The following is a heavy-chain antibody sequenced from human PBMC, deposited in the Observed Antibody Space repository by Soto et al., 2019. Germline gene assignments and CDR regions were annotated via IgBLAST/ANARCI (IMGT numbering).Heavy chain of an antibody. J-gene: IGHJ4*02. D-gene: IGHD3-10*01. CDR2: ISGSGGST. V-gene: IGHV3-23*01. Sequence: PGGSLRLSCAASGFTFSSYAMSWVRQAPGKGLEWVSAISGSGGSTHYADSVKGRFTISRDNSKNTLYLQMNSLRAEDTAVYYCAKDLVTMVRGVIITAFDYWGQGTLVTVSS. CDR1: GFTFSSYA. CDR3: AKDLVTMVRGVIITAFDY.